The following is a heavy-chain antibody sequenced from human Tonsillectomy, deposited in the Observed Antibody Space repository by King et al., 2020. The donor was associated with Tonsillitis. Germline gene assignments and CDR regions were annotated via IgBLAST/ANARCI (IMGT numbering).Heavy chain of an antibody. CDR3: ARYVSGSFDY. V-gene: IGHV4-39*01. D-gene: IGHD1-26*01. CDR2: MYSSGTI. Sequence: QLQESGPGVVKPSETLSLICTVSGGSIRSGDHYWAWIRQPPGKGLEWIGYMYSSGTIFYNPSLRSRITISGGTSDNRFSLKLSSVTAADTAVYFCARYVSGSFDYWGQGALVTVSS. J-gene: IGHJ4*02. CDR1: GGSIRSGDHY.